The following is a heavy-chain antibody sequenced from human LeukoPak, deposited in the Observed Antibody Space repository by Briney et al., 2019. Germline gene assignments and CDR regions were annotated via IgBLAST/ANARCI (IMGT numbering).Heavy chain of an antibody. CDR2: IIPILGIT. D-gene: IGHD3-10*01. Sequence: ASVKVSCKASGGTFSNYGLSWVRQAPGQGLEWMGRIIPILGITNYAQKFQDRVTITADKSTITAYMELSSLRSEVAAVYYCARDTNMVRGVPNFDSWGQGTLVTVSS. CDR1: GGTFSNYG. V-gene: IGHV1-69*04. CDR3: ARDTNMVRGVPNFDS. J-gene: IGHJ4*02.